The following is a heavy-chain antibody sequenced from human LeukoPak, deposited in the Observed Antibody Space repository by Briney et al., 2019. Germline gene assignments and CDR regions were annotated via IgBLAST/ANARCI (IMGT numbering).Heavy chain of an antibody. CDR2: NYYCGST. Sequence: PSETLSLTCTVPGGSISSYYWSWIRQPPGKGLEWIGYNYYCGSTIYDPSLKCRVNISGDTSKNLFSLKLSSVTAADTAVYYCARQSMATSLWGQGTLVTVSS. D-gene: IGHD5-24*01. CDR1: GGSISSYY. CDR3: ARQSMATSL. V-gene: IGHV4-59*08. J-gene: IGHJ4*02.